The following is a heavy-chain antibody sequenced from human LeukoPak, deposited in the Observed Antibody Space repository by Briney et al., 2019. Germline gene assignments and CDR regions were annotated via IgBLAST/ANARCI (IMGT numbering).Heavy chain of an antibody. D-gene: IGHD5-18*01. V-gene: IGHV3-9*01. CDR1: IVEGYG. Sequence: IVEGYGMDRGRRGIRKAMAPTSGISWNSGSIGYADSVKGRFTISRDNAKNSLYLQMNSLRAEDTALYYCAKADTDMVTNNRFDPWGQGTLVTVSS. J-gene: IGHJ5*02. CDR2: ISWNSGSI. CDR3: AKADTDMVTNNRFDP.